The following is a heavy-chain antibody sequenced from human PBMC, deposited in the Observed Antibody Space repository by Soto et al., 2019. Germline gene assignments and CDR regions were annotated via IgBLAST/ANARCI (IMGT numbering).Heavy chain of an antibody. V-gene: IGHV4-34*01. CDR1: GGSFSGYY. CDR2: INHSGST. CDR3: ARGGSGDYPKPFDY. J-gene: IGHJ4*02. Sequence: QVQLQQWGAGLLKPSETLSLTCAVYGGSFSGYYWSWIRQPPGKGLEWIGEINHSGSTNYNPSLKSRVTISVDTSKNQFSLKLSSVTAADTAVYYWARGGSGDYPKPFDYWGQGTLVTVSS. D-gene: IGHD4-17*01.